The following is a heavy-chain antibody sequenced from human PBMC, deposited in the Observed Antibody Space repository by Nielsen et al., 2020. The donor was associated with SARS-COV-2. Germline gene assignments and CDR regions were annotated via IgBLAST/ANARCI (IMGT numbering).Heavy chain of an antibody. CDR3: ARDYGENYGDYKDENWFDP. CDR2: INPNSGGT. CDR1: GYTFTSYG. V-gene: IGHV1-2*06. Sequence: ASVKVSCKASGYTFTSYGISWVRQAPGQGLEWMGRINPNSGGTNYAQKFQGRVTMTRDTSISTAYMELSRLRSDDTAVYYCARDYGENYGDYKDENWFDPWGQGTLVTVSS. J-gene: IGHJ5*02. D-gene: IGHD4-17*01.